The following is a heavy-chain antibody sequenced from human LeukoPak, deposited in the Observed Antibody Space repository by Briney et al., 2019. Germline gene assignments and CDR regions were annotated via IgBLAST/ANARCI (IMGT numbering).Heavy chain of an antibody. J-gene: IGHJ4*02. Sequence: SETLSLTCTVSGGSISSYYWSWIRQPPGKGLEWIGYIYYSGSTNYNPSLKSRVTISVDTSKNQFSLKLSSVTAADTAVYYCARELGGSYHFDYWGQGTLVTVSS. CDR3: ARELGGSYHFDY. CDR1: GGSISSYY. D-gene: IGHD1-26*01. V-gene: IGHV4-59*01. CDR2: IYYSGST.